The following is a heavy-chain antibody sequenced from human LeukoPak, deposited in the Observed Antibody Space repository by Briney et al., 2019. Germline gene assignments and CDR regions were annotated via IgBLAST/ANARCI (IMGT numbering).Heavy chain of an antibody. V-gene: IGHV4-39*02. CDR1: GASFDNSYC. Sequence: SETLSLSCTVSGASFDNSYCWTWVRQPPGKRPEWIGTIYSSEFTYYSPSLMSRVTISADTSKNLFSLRLTSVTAADTAVYYCARGSDDYKLGNYWGQGILVTVSS. CDR3: ARGSDDYKLGNY. J-gene: IGHJ4*02. D-gene: IGHD4/OR15-4a*01. CDR2: IYSSEFT.